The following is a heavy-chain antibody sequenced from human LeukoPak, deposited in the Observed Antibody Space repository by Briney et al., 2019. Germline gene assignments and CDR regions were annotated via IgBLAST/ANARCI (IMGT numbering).Heavy chain of an antibody. V-gene: IGHV4-39*07. J-gene: IGHJ4*02. D-gene: IGHD2-2*01. Sequence: SETLSLTCTVSGGSISTSNYYWGWIRQPPGKGLEWIGNIFYSGSTYYSPSLRSRVTTSLDTSRNQFSLKLNSVTAADTAVYYCAREADCSGTSCYSQFLDYWGQGTLVTVSS. CDR3: AREADCSGTSCYSQFLDY. CDR1: GGSISTSNYY. CDR2: IFYSGST.